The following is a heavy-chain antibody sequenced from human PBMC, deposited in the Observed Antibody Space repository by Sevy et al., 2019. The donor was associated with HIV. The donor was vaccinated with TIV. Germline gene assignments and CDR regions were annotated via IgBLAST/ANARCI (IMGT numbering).Heavy chain of an antibody. CDR1: GYTFSDNY. CDR3: AKDQLLDAFDI. D-gene: IGHD2-2*01. J-gene: IGHJ3*02. CDR2: INPRTGDT. Sequence: ASVKVSCKASGYTFSDNYMHWVRQAPGQGLEWVGRINPRTGDTKYAQKFQGRVTVTRDTSISTAYMELSRLTSDDTAIDYCAKDQLLDAFDIWGQGTRVTVSS. V-gene: IGHV1-2*06.